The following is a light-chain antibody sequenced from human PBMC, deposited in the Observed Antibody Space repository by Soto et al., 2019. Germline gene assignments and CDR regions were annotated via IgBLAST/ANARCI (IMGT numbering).Light chain of an antibody. J-gene: IGKJ2*01. CDR3: HQRSSWPRT. CDR2: GAS. V-gene: IGKV3D-20*02. Sequence: EIVLTQSPGTLSLSPGERATLSCRASQSVSSSDLAWYQQKPGQAPRLLIYGASSRATGIPDRLSGSGSGTDFTLTISTLEPEDFAVYYCHQRSSWPRTFGQGTKLEMK. CDR1: QSVSSSD.